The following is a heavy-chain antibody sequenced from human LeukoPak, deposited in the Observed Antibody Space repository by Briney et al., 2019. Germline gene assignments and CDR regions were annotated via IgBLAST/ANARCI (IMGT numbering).Heavy chain of an antibody. CDR2: FYYSGFS. V-gene: IGHV4-39*07. CDR1: AGFINSTSYY. D-gene: IGHD3-22*01. Sequence: SGTLSLTCIVSAGFINSTSYYWGWTRQPPGRGLEWIASFYYSGFSSYNPSLKSRVTISIDTSKNQLSLRLNSVTAADTAIYYCARGDYYDTSGPFDYWGQGALVTVSS. CDR3: ARGDYYDTSGPFDY. J-gene: IGHJ4*02.